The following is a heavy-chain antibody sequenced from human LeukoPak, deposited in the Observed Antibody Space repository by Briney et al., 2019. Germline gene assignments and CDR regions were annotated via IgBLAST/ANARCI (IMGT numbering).Heavy chain of an antibody. CDR3: ARDLSYFDSSGYSSRNVFDI. CDR1: GYAFTGYY. CDR2: INPNSGGT. J-gene: IGHJ3*02. V-gene: IGHV1-2*02. Sequence: ASVKVSCKASGYAFTGYYIHWVRQAPGQGLEWMGWINPNSGGTKYAQKFQGRVTVTGDTSISTAFMEVTRLRSDDTAVYYCARDLSYFDSSGYSSRNVFDIWGQGTMVTVSS. D-gene: IGHD3-22*01.